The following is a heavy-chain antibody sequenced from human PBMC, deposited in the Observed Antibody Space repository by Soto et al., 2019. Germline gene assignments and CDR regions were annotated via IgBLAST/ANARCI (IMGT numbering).Heavy chain of an antibody. Sequence: QVQLVESGGGVVQPGRSLRLSCAASGFTFSSYGMHWVRQAPGKGLEWVAVIWYDGSNKYYADSVKGRFTISRDNSKNTLYLQMSSLRAEDTAVYYCARSCCGWYVVDYWGQGTLVTVSS. CDR3: ARSCCGWYVVDY. CDR1: GFTFSSYG. V-gene: IGHV3-33*01. D-gene: IGHD6-19*01. CDR2: IWYDGSNK. J-gene: IGHJ4*02.